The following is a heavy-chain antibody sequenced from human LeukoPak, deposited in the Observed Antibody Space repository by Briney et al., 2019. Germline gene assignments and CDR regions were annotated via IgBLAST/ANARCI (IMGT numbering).Heavy chain of an antibody. CDR3: ARAREDTATTNGYFYYYYYYMDV. Sequence: SETLSLTCIASGDSITSGNYYWSWIRQPAGKGLEWIGRIYADGTNYNPSLKSRVTISIDTSKNQFSLKMTSVTAADTAVYYCARAREDTATTNGYFYYYYYYMDVWGKGTTVTVSS. V-gene: IGHV4-61*02. J-gene: IGHJ6*03. CDR1: GDSITSGNYY. D-gene: IGHD5-18*01. CDR2: IYADGT.